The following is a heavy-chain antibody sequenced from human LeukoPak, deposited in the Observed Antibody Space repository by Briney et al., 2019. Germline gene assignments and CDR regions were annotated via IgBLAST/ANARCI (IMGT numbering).Heavy chain of an antibody. CDR3: ARDPDLNLGYYFDY. J-gene: IGHJ4*02. CDR1: GFTFSSYS. D-gene: IGHD3-16*01. Sequence: HPGRSLRLSCAASGFTFSSYSMNWVRQAPGKGLEWVSYISSSSSTIYYADSVKGRFTISRDNAKNSLYLQMNSLRAEDTAVYYCARDPDLNLGYYFDYWGQGTLVTVSS. CDR2: ISSSSSTI. V-gene: IGHV3-48*01.